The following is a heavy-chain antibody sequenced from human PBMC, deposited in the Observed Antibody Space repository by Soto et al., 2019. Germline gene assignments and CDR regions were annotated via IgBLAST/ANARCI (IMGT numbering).Heavy chain of an antibody. Sequence: EEQLLDSGGGLVQPGGSLRLSCAASGFTFSSSAMSWVRQAPGKGLEWVSAVSGSGGTTYYADSVRGRFTISRDNSKNTLYLQMNSLRAEDTAIYFCARCTVDTIVTSGWCHYLDPWGQGTLVTVSS. CDR3: ARCTVDTIVTSGWCHYLDP. CDR2: VSGSGGTT. D-gene: IGHD6-19*01. CDR1: GFTFSSSA. V-gene: IGHV3-23*01. J-gene: IGHJ5*02.